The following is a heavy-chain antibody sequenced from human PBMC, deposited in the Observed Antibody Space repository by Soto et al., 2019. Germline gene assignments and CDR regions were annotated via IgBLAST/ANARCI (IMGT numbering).Heavy chain of an antibody. D-gene: IGHD2-15*01. Sequence: PSETLSLTCAVYGGSFSGYYWSWIRQPPGKGLEWIGEINHSGSTNYNPSLKSRVTISVDTSKNQFSLKLSSVTAADTAVYYCARSTLGYCSGGSCYSGFDYWGQGTLVTVSS. CDR2: INHSGST. CDR1: GGSFSGYY. J-gene: IGHJ4*02. CDR3: ARSTLGYCSGGSCYSGFDY. V-gene: IGHV4-34*01.